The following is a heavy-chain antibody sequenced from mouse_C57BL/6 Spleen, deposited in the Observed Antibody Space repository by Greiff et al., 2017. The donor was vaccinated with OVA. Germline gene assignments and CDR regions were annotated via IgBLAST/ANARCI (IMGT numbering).Heavy chain of an antibody. Sequence: EVMLVESGGGLVKPGGSLKLSCAASGFTFSSYAMSWVRQTPEKRLEWVATISDGGSYTYYPDNVKGRFTISRDTAKNNLYLQMSHLKSEDTAMYYCAREGTTVVAWYFDVWGTGTTVTVSS. CDR1: GFTFSSYA. J-gene: IGHJ1*03. CDR2: ISDGGSYT. CDR3: AREGTTVVAWYFDV. V-gene: IGHV5-4*01. D-gene: IGHD1-1*01.